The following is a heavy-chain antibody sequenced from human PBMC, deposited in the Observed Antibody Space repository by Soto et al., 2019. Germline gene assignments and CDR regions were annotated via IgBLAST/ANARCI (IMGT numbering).Heavy chain of an antibody. CDR2: IIPILGIA. CDR1: GGTFSSYT. Sequence: QVQLVQAGAEVKKPGSSVKVSCKASGGTFSSYTISWVRQAPGQGLEWMGRIIPILGIANYAQKFQGRVTITADKSTSTAYMEVSSLRSEDTAVYYCASPQIAGAGTPADYWGQGTLVTVSS. CDR3: ASPQIAGAGTPADY. J-gene: IGHJ4*02. V-gene: IGHV1-69*02. D-gene: IGHD6-19*01.